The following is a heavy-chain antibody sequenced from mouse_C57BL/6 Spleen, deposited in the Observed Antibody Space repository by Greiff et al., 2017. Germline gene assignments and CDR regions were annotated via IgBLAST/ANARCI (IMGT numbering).Heavy chain of an antibody. CDR3: TAYYYGSSYKNY. V-gene: IGHV6-3*01. D-gene: IGHD1-1*01. CDR1: GFTFSNYW. Sequence: EVHLVESGGGLVQPGGSMKLSCVASGFTFSNYWMNWVRQSPEKGLEWVAQIRLKSDNYATHYAESVKGRFTISRDDSKSSVYLQMNNLRAEDTGIYYCTAYYYGSSYKNYWGQGTTLTVSS. J-gene: IGHJ2*01. CDR2: IRLKSDNYAT.